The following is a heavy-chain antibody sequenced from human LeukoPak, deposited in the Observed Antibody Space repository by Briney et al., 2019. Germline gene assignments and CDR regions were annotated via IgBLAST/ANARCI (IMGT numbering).Heavy chain of an antibody. J-gene: IGHJ4*02. CDR2: ISSSGSTI. CDR3: ARSVVVPAENYFDY. D-gene: IGHD2-2*01. V-gene: IGHV3-11*04. CDR1: GFTFSDYY. Sequence: GGSLRLSCAASGFTFSDYYMSWIRQAPGKGLEWVSYISSSGSTIYYADSVKGRFTISRDNSKNTLYLQMNSLRAEDTAVYYCARSVVVPAENYFDYWGQGTLVTVSS.